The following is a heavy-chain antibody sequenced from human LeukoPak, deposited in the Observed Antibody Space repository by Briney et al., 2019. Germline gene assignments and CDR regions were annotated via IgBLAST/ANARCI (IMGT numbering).Heavy chain of an antibody. D-gene: IGHD2-2*01. CDR2: ISAYNGNT. V-gene: IGHV1-18*01. CDR1: GYTFTSYG. Sequence: ASVKVSCKASGYTFTSYGISWVRQAPGQGLEWMGWISAYNGNTNYAQKLQGRVTMTTDTSTSTAYMELRSLRSDDTAVYYCAIYYVVVPAASADAFDIWGQGTMVTVSS. J-gene: IGHJ3*02. CDR3: AIYYVVVPAASADAFDI.